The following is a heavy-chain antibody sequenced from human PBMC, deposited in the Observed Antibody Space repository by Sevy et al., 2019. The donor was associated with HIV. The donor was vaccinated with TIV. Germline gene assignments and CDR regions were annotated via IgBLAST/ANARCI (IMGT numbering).Heavy chain of an antibody. J-gene: IGHJ4*02. D-gene: IGHD5-18*01. CDR2: ISGSGGRT. V-gene: IGHV3-23*01. Sequence: GGSLRLSCAASGFTFSSSAMSWVRQAPGKGLEWVSAISGSGGRTYYGDSVKGRFSISRDNSKITRYRQMNSLRAEDTAVYYCAKDLVRYSYGDYWGQGTLVTVSS. CDR1: GFTFSSSA. CDR3: AKDLVRYSYGDY.